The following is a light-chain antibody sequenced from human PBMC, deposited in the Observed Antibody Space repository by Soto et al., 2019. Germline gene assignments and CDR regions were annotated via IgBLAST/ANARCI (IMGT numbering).Light chain of an antibody. CDR1: QSISSSY. J-gene: IGKJ1*01. Sequence: EIVLTQSPGTLSLSPGEGGTLSCRASQSISSSYLAWYQQKPGQSPRLLFYAASSRATGVPDRFSGSGSGTDFTLTISRLDPEDFAVYFCQQYGTSPRTFGQGTKVDIK. CDR2: AAS. V-gene: IGKV3-20*01. CDR3: QQYGTSPRT.